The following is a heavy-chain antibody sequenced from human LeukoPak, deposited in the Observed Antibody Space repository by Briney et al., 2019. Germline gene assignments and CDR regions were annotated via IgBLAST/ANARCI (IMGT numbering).Heavy chain of an antibody. CDR1: GFSFSTYW. Sequence: GGSLRLSCAASGFSFSTYWMAWVRQAPGKGLEWVGNIHKDGSVMFYAASVKGRFTISRDNAKNSLYLDMNSLRDEDTASCSCASSHDSSGNDWGQGTLVTVTS. CDR3: ASSHDSSGND. J-gene: IGHJ4*02. V-gene: IGHV3-7*03. D-gene: IGHD3-22*01. CDR2: IHKDGSVM.